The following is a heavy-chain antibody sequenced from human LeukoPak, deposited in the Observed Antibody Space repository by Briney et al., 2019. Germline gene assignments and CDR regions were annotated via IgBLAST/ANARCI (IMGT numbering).Heavy chain of an antibody. V-gene: IGHV1-2*02. J-gene: IGHJ5*02. CDR1: GYTFTGHY. CDR3: ARSYDFWSGPPFDP. Sequence: GASVKVSCKASGYTFTGHYMHWVRHAPGQGLEWMGLINPNSGGTKNAQKFQGRVTLTRDTSISTAYMELSRLRCDDTAVYYCARSYDFWSGPPFDPWGQGTLVTVSS. CDR2: INPNSGGT. D-gene: IGHD3-3*01.